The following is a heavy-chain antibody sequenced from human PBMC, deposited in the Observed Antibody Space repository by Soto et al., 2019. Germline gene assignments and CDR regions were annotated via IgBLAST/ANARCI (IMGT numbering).Heavy chain of an antibody. V-gene: IGHV1-18*01. CDR1: GYTFTSYG. CDR2: ISAYNGNT. CDR3: AGDSPPVDY. J-gene: IGHJ4*02. Sequence: QVQLVQSGAEVKKPGASVKVSCKASGYTFTSYGISWVRQAPGQGLEWMGWISAYNGNTKNAQKLQGRVTMTTDTSTSTGYMALRSLRSAAPAVYYCAGDSPPVDYWGQGTLVTVSS.